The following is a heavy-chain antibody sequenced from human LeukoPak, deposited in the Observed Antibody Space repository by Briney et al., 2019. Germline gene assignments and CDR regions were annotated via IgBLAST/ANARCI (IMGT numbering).Heavy chain of an antibody. J-gene: IGHJ4*02. D-gene: IGHD3-10*01. V-gene: IGHV3-21*01. CDR2: ISSSSTYI. CDR3: ASRRGAFDY. CDR1: GFTFRSYS. Sequence: GGSLRLSCAASGFTFRSYSMNWVRQAPGKGLEWVSSISSSSTYIYYADSVKGRFIISRDNAKNSLYLQMNSLRAEDTAVYYCASRRGAFDYWGQGTLVTVSS.